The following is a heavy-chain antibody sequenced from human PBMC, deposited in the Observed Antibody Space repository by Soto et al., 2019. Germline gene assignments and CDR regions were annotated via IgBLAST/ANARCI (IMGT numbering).Heavy chain of an antibody. D-gene: IGHD3-22*01. J-gene: IGHJ4*02. CDR1: GGSISSYY. V-gene: IGHV4-59*01. Sequence: PSETRSLTCTVSGGSISSYYWSWIRQPPGKGLEWIGYIYYSGSTNYNPSLKSRVTISVDTSKNQFSLKLSSVTAADTAVYYCARGYYDSSGYYYLNFDYWGQGTLVTVSS. CDR3: ARGYYDSSGYYYLNFDY. CDR2: IYYSGST.